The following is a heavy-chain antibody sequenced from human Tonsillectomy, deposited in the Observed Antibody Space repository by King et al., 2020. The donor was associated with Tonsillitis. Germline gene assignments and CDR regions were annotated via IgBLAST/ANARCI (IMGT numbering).Heavy chain of an antibody. CDR2: ISSSSSTI. V-gene: IGHV3-48*02. CDR1: GFTFSSYS. J-gene: IGHJ5*02. D-gene: IGHD4-17*01. CDR3: ARAYYGVYRYWFDP. Sequence: EVQLVESGGGLVQPGGSLRLSCAASGFTFSSYSMNWVRQAPGKGLEWVSYISSSSSTIYYADSVKGRFTISRDNAKNSLYLQMNSLRDEDTAVYYCARAYYGVYRYWFDPWGQGTLVTVSS.